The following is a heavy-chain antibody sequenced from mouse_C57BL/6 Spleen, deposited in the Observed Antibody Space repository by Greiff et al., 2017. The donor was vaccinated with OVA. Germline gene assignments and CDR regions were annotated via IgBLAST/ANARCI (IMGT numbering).Heavy chain of an antibody. V-gene: IGHV10-1*01. CDR3: VRGSNDY. J-gene: IGHJ2*01. Sequence: EVKLQESGGGLVQPKGSLKLSCAASGFSFNTYAMNWVRQAPGKGLEWVARIRSKSNNYATYYADSVKDRFTISRDDSESMLYLQMNNLETEDTAMYYCVRGSNDYWGQGTTLTVSS. CDR2: IRSKSNNYAT. CDR1: GFSFNTYA. D-gene: IGHD2-5*01.